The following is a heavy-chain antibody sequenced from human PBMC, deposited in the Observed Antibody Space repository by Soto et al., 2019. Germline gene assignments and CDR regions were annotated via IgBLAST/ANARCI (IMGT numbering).Heavy chain of an antibody. J-gene: IGHJ4*02. V-gene: IGHV3-30*18. CDR2: ISYDGSNK. CDR3: AKATYSSSWYFDY. Sequence: GGSLRLSCAASGFTFSRVWLSWVRQAPGKGLEWVAVISYDGSNKYYADSVKGRFTISRDNSKNTLYLQMNSLRAEDTAVYYCAKATYSSSWYFDYWGQGT. D-gene: IGHD6-13*01. CDR1: GFTFSRVW.